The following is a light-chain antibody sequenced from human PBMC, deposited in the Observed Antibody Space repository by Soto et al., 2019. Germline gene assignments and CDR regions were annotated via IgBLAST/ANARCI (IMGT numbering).Light chain of an antibody. CDR1: QSISSW. Sequence: DIQMTQSPSPLSASVGDRVTITCRASQSISSWLAWYQHKTGKAPKLLIYKASSLESGVPSRFSGSGSGTEFTLTISSLQPDDFGCYYCQQYNSYPMYTFGQGTKLEIK. J-gene: IGKJ2*01. CDR3: QQYNSYPMYT. V-gene: IGKV1-5*03. CDR2: KAS.